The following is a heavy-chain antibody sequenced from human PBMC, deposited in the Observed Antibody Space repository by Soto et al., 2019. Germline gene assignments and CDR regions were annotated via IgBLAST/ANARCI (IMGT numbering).Heavy chain of an antibody. CDR3: ATPYYYNH. CDR1: GFMFSAYT. V-gene: IGHV3-21*01. CDR2: ITSNSDHI. Sequence: GGSLRLSCAASGFMFSAYTMSWVRQAPGKGLEWLSSITSNSDHIDYADSVRGRFTVSRDNARKSLYLQMDSLGAEDTGVYYCATPYYYNHWGPGTLVTVSA. J-gene: IGHJ4*02.